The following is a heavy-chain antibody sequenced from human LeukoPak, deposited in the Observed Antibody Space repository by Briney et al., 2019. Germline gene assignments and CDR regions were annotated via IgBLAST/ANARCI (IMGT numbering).Heavy chain of an antibody. V-gene: IGHV3-74*01. D-gene: IGHD2-21*02. CDR3: ARDAGDCGGDCPRWFDP. CDR2: INPDGTST. CDR1: GFTFSSYW. J-gene: IGHJ5*02. Sequence: GGSLRLSCAASGFTFSSYWVHWVRQAPGKGLVWVSRINPDGTSTSYADSVKGRFIISRDNAKSTVDLQMNSLRGEDTAVYYCARDAGDCGGDCPRWFDPWGQGTQVTVSS.